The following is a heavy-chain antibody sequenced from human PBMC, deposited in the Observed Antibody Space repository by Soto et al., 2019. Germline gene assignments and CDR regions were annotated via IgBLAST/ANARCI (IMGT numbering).Heavy chain of an antibody. Sequence: SETLALTCTVSGGSISSYSWNWIRQVAGKGLEWIGRLYTSGSTKYSPSLKSRVTMSVDASKNQFSMRLSSVTAADTAVYYCRGYRDYYSCGIDVWGQGTRVTVS. V-gene: IGHV4-4*07. D-gene: IGHD5-12*01. J-gene: IGHJ6*02. CDR3: RGYRDYYSCGIDV. CDR2: LYTSGST. CDR1: GGSISSYS.